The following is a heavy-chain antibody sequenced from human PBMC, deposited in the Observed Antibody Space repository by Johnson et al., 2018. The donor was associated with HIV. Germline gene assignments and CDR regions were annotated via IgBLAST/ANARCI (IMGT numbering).Heavy chain of an antibody. D-gene: IGHD3-16*01. CDR2: ISYDGSNK. CDR1: GFTFSDYY. V-gene: IGHV3-30-3*01. J-gene: IGHJ3*02. Sequence: QVQLVESGGGLVKPGGSLRLSCAASGFTFSDYYMSWIRQAPGKGLEWVAVISYDGSNKYYADSVKGRFTISRDNSKNTLYLQMNSLRAEDTAVYYCASLGLDLLVKAPLSVVFDAFDIWGHGTMVTVSS. CDR3: ASLGLDLLVKAPLSVVFDAFDI.